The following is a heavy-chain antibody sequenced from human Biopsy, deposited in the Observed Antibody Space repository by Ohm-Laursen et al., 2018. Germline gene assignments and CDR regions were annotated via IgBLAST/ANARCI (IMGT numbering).Heavy chain of an antibody. D-gene: IGHD2-2*01. CDR3: ARDRDQRGWFDP. CDR1: GGSLSSYS. Sequence: GTLSLTCTVSGGSLSSYSWSWIRQPAGKGLEWIGQIYTSGITNYNPSLKSRVTMSVDTSKNKFSLRGSSVTAADTAVYYCARDRDQRGWFDPWGQGTLVTVSS. J-gene: IGHJ5*02. CDR2: IYTSGIT. V-gene: IGHV4-4*07.